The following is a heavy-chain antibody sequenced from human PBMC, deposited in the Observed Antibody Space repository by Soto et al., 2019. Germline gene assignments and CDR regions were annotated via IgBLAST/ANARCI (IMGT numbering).Heavy chain of an antibody. Sequence: GSGPTLVNPTQTLTLTCTFSGFSLSTSGVGVGWIRQPPGKALEWLALIYWDDDKRYSPSLKSRLTITKDTSKNQVVLTMTNMDPVDTATYYCAHSQDEKNSFRIAPFPFLFDYWGQGTLVTVSS. D-gene: IGHD6-13*01. CDR2: IYWDDDK. CDR3: AHSQDEKNSFRIAPFPFLFDY. V-gene: IGHV2-5*02. CDR1: GFSLSTSGVG. J-gene: IGHJ4*02.